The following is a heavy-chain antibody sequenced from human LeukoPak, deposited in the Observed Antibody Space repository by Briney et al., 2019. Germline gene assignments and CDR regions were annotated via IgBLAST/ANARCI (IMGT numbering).Heavy chain of an antibody. CDR2: ISGSGGST. CDR3: ARPQWLGYFDY. J-gene: IGHJ4*02. CDR1: GFTFSSYG. D-gene: IGHD6-19*01. Sequence: GGSLRLSCAASGFTFSSYGMSWVRQAPGKGLEWVSAISGSGGSTYYADSVKGRFTISRDNSKNTLYLQMNSLRAEDTAVYYCARPQWLGYFDYWGQGTLVTVSS. V-gene: IGHV3-23*01.